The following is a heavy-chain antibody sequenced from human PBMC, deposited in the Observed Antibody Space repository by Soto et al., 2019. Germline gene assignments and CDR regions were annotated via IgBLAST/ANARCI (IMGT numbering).Heavy chain of an antibody. V-gene: IGHV4-30-4*01. Sequence: QVQLQESGPGLVKPAQNLSLTCAVSGRSITSGDYFWSWIRQSPGKGLEWIGYIYFGGSTHYTPSRQGRASISIETSRTHFSLKLNAVTAADTAVSYCARYCSFTWRFDFGVDVWGKGLAVTVSS. D-gene: IGHD2-15*01. CDR1: GRSITSGDYF. J-gene: IGHJ6*03. CDR2: IYFGGST. CDR3: ARYCSFTWRFDFGVDV.